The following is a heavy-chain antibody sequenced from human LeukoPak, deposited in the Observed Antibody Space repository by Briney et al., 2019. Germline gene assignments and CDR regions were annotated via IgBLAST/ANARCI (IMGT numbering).Heavy chain of an antibody. J-gene: IGHJ4*02. Sequence: PSETLSLTCTVSGGSISSYYWSWIRQPPGKGLEWIGYAYYSGITNYNPSLKSRVTILVDTSKNHFSLKLTSVTAADTAVYYRARVRDGDYLDYYFDYWGQGTLVTVSS. CDR2: AYYSGIT. V-gene: IGHV4-59*01. CDR1: GGSISSYY. D-gene: IGHD4-17*01. CDR3: ARVRDGDYLDYYFDY.